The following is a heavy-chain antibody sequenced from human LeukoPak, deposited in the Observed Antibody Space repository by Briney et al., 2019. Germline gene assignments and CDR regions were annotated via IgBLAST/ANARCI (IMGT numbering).Heavy chain of an antibody. CDR3: ARDYRGYCSSTSCLLYYGMDV. Sequence: GGSLRLSCAASGFTVDSNYMSWVRQAPGKGLEWVSVIYSGGNTFYADSVKGRFTISRDNSKNMLYLQMHSLRAEDTAVYYCARDYRGYCSSTSCLLYYGMDVWGQGTTVTVSS. CDR2: IYSGGNT. CDR1: GFTVDSNY. D-gene: IGHD2-2*01. V-gene: IGHV3-53*01. J-gene: IGHJ6*02.